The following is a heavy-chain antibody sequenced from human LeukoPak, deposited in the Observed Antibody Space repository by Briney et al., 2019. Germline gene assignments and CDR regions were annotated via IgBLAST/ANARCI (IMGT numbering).Heavy chain of an antibody. D-gene: IGHD5-12*01. Sequence: PSETLSLTCTVSGGSISSYYWSWIRQPPGKGLEWIGYIYYSGSTNYNPSLKSRVTISVETSKIQLSLKLNSVTAADTAVYYCARVGGYSNWFDPGGQGTLVSVSS. CDR3: ARVGGYSNWFDP. J-gene: IGHJ5*02. CDR1: GGSISSYY. V-gene: IGHV4-59*01. CDR2: IYYSGST.